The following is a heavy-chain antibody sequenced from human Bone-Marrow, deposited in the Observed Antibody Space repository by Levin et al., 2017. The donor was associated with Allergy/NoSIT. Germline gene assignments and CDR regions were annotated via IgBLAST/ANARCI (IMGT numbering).Heavy chain of an antibody. Sequence: LSLTCAASGFIINTKYMSWVRQAPGKGLEWVSVIHGDGNTYYADSVQGRFSISRDDSKNTVSLQMNSLRAGDTAVYYCARERGYCSGGSSCYYFDYWGQGALVAVSS. D-gene: IGHD2-15*01. J-gene: IGHJ4*02. V-gene: IGHV3-53*01. CDR2: IHGDGNT. CDR3: ARERGYCSGGSSCYYFDY. CDR1: GFIINTKY.